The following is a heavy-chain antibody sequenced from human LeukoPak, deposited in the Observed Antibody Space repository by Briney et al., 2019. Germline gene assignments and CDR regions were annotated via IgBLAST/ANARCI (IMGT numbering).Heavy chain of an antibody. V-gene: IGHV1-69*05. Sequence: GASVKVSCKASGGTFSSYAISWVRQAPGQGLEWMGGIIPIFGTANYAQKFQGRVTITTDESTSTAYMELRSLRSDDTAVYYCARDSGRGYYDSSGYDNWGQGTLVTVSS. CDR1: GGTFSSYA. CDR2: IIPIFGTA. CDR3: ARDSGRGYYDSSGYDN. J-gene: IGHJ4*02. D-gene: IGHD3-22*01.